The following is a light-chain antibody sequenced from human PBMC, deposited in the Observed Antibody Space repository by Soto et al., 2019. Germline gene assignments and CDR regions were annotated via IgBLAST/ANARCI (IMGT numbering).Light chain of an antibody. CDR3: QKYNSAPWT. Sequence: DIQMTQSPSSLSASVGDRVTIACRASQDIGHSLAWYQQKPGKLPKLLISDASVLRSGVSSRFSSSGSGTDFTLTISSLQPEDVATYFCQKYNSAPWTFGKGTKVDIK. V-gene: IGKV1-27*01. CDR2: DAS. CDR1: QDIGHS. J-gene: IGKJ1*01.